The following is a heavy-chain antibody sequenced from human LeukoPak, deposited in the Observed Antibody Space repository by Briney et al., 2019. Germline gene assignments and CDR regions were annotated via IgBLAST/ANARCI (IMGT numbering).Heavy chain of an antibody. V-gene: IGHV1-58*02. CDR1: GFTFTSSA. J-gene: IGHJ3*02. CDR3: ARDQGSGAFDI. CDR2: IVVGSGNT. D-gene: IGHD3-10*01. Sequence: SVKVSCKASGFTFTSSAMQWVRQARGQRLEWIGWIVVGSGNTNYAQKFQGRVTITADKSTSTAYMELSSLRSEDTAVYYCARDQGSGAFDIWGQGTMVTVSS.